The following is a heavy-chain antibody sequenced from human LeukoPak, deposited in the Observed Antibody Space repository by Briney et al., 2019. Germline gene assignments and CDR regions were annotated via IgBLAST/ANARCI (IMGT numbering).Heavy chain of an antibody. CDR2: IYYSGST. Sequence: SETLSLTCTVSGGSTSSSGYYWGWVRQPPGKGLEWIGYIYYSGSTYYNPSLKSRLTISLDTSKNQFSLRLNSVTAADTAVYYCAREQRGYNEVDYWGQGILVTVPS. J-gene: IGHJ4*02. D-gene: IGHD5-18*01. CDR3: AREQRGYNEVDY. CDR1: GGSTSSSGYY. V-gene: IGHV4-31*03.